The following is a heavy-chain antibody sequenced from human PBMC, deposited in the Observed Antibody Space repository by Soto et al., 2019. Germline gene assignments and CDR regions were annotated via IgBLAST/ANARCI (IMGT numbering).Heavy chain of an antibody. CDR2: LDYSGTA. V-gene: IGHV4-39*07. CDR3: ARVHVMVVAGSTFDY. J-gene: IGHJ4*01. CDR1: GVSISSTSYN. D-gene: IGHD6-19*01. Sequence: SETLSLTGNVSGVSISSTSYNWGWIRQPPGKGLEWIGTLDYSGTAHYNPSLKSRITISVDTSNNQFSLKLTSVTAADTAVYYCARVHVMVVAGSTFDYWGHGTLVTVSS.